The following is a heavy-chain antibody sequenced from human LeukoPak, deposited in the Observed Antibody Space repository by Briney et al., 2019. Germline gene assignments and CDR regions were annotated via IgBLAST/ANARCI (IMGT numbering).Heavy chain of an antibody. CDR3: ARGPFGSGNYFLDH. D-gene: IGHD3-10*01. CDR2: INHSGST. CDR1: GGSFSGYY. Sequence: PSETLSLTCAVYGGSFSGYYWSWIRQPPGKGLEWIGEINHSGSTNYNPSLKSRVTISVDTSKNQFSLKLGSVTAADTAVYYCARGPFGSGNYFLDHWGQGTLVTVSS. J-gene: IGHJ4*02. V-gene: IGHV4-34*01.